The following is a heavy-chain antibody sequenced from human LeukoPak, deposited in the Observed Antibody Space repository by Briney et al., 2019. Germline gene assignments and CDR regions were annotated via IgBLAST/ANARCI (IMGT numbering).Heavy chain of an antibody. J-gene: IGHJ4*02. CDR1: GYTFTSYY. D-gene: IGHD6-13*01. V-gene: IGHV1-46*01. CDR2: INPTGGST. Sequence: ASVSVSCKASGYTFTSYYMHWVRQAPGQGLEWMGIINPTGGSTSYAQKFQCRVTMTRDTSTSTVYMELSSLRSEDTAVYYCARVPYSCSWLDYWGQGTLVCVSS. CDR3: ARVPYSCSWLDY.